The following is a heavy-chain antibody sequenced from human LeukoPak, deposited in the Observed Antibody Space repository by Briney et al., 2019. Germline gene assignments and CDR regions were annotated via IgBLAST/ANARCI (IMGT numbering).Heavy chain of an antibody. CDR3: ARASPDDYGDYESY. CDR1: GGSISSGGYY. J-gene: IGHJ4*02. Sequence: ASGTLSLTCTVSGGSISSGGYYWSWIRQHPGKGLEWIGYIYYSGSTHYNPSLKSRLTISVDTSKNQFSLKLTSVTAADTAVYYCARASPDDYGDYESYWGQGTLVTVSS. CDR2: IYYSGST. D-gene: IGHD4-17*01. V-gene: IGHV4-31*03.